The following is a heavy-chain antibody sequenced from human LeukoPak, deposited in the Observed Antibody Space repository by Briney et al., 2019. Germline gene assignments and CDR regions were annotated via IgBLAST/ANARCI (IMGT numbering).Heavy chain of an antibody. CDR3: ARRHGYSGYVIDY. D-gene: IGHD5-12*01. Sequence: GESLKISCKGSGYSFTSYWIGWVRQMPGKGLEWMGIIYPGDSDTRYSPSFHGQVTISADKSISTAYLQWSSLKASGTAMYYCARRHGYSGYVIDYWGQGTLVTVSS. CDR1: GYSFTSYW. J-gene: IGHJ4*02. CDR2: IYPGDSDT. V-gene: IGHV5-51*01.